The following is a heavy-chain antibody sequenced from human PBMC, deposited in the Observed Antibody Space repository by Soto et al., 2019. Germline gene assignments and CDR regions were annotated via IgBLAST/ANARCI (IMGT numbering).Heavy chain of an antibody. V-gene: IGHV1-18*04. CDR3: AKTTSGTSWGGSDD. Sequence: QVQVMQSGAEVKKPGDSVKVSCKTSGYIFSDYGINWVRQAPGQGLEWMGWISGYSGNANLAQKFQGRVTMTTDKSTRTANMELRRLRSDDTYEYYCAKTTSGTSWGGSDDWGQGTLVTVSS. J-gene: IGHJ4*02. CDR2: ISGYSGNA. CDR1: GYIFSDYG. D-gene: IGHD3-10*01.